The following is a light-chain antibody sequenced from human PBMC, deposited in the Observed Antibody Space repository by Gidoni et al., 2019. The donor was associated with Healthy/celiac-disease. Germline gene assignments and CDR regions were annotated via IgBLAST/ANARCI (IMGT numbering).Light chain of an antibody. CDR3: SSYTSSSTWV. CDR1: SSDVGGYNY. Sequence: QSALPQPASVSGSPGPSITISCTGTSSDVGGYNYVSWYQQHPGKAPKLMIYEVSNRPSGVSNRFSGSKSGNTASLTISGLQAEDEADYYCSSYTSSSTWVFGGGTKLXVX. V-gene: IGLV2-14*01. CDR2: EVS. J-gene: IGLJ3*02.